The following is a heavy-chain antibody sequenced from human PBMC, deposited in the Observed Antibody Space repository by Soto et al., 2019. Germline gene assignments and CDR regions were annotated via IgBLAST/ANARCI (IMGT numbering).Heavy chain of an antibody. J-gene: IGHJ4*02. CDR3: ARGIGYSSGWYIDY. CDR2: IYSGGST. CDR1: GFTFSSYD. Sequence: PGGSLRLSCAASGFTFSSYDMSWVRQAPGKGLEWVSVIYSGGSTYYADSVKGRFTISRDNSKNTLYLQMNSLRAEDTAVYYCARGIGYSSGWYIDYWGQGTLVTVSS. V-gene: IGHV3-53*01. D-gene: IGHD6-19*01.